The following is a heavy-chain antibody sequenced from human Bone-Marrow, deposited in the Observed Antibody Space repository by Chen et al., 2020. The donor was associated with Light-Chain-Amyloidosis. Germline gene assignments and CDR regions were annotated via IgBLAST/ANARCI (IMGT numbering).Heavy chain of an antibody. CDR1: GGSTRSSSHY. V-gene: IGHV4-39*01. Sequence: QVQLQESGRGLMKPSETLSLTCSVSGGSTRSSSHYWGWTRQPPRKGLEWIGSVYYSGRTYYSPSLKSRVSISIDTSKNQFTLRLTSVTAADSAVYFCARAVDYSNYGWFDPWGQGTLVTVSS. J-gene: IGHJ5*02. CDR2: VYYSGRT. CDR3: ARAVDYSNYGWFDP. D-gene: IGHD4-4*01.